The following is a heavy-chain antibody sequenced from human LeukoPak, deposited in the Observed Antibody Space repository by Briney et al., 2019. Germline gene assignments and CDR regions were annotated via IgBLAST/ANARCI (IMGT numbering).Heavy chain of an antibody. D-gene: IGHD3-10*01. CDR1: GFTFSSYT. CDR2: ISPSSDYI. V-gene: IGHV3-21*01. Sequence: GGSLRLSCAASGFTFSSYTMNWVRQAPGKGLEWVSSISPSSDYIYYADSVEGRFTISRDNAKNSLHLQMNSLGAEDTAVYYSARVEYYGSGTYSPIDYWGQGTLVTVSS. CDR3: ARVEYYGSGTYSPIDY. J-gene: IGHJ4*02.